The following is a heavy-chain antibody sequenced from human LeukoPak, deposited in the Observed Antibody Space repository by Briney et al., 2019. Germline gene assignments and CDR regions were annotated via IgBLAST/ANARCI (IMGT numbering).Heavy chain of an antibody. J-gene: IGHJ4*02. V-gene: IGHV4-38-2*02. CDR2: IYHSGST. D-gene: IGHD4-11*01. CDR3: ARDHQLYSNFY. Sequence: SETLSLTCTVSGYSISSGYHWGWIRQPPGKGLEWIGSIYHSGSTYYNPSLKSRVTISVDTSKNQFSLKLTSVTAADTAVYYCARDHQLYSNFYWGQGTLVTVSS. CDR1: GYSISSGYH.